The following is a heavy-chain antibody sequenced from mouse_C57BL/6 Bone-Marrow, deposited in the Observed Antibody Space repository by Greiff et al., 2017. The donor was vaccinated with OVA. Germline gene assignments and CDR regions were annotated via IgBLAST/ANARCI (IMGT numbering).Heavy chain of an antibody. CDR2: IYPGDGDT. D-gene: IGHD2-3*01. J-gene: IGHJ1*03. V-gene: IGHV1-82*01. CDR1: GYAFSSSW. CDR3: ARSADGYWYFDV. Sequence: VQLQESGPELVKPGASVKISCKASGYAFSSSWMNWVKQRPGKGLEWIGRIYPGDGDTNYNGKFKGKATLTADKSSSTAYMQLSSLTSEDSAVYFCARSADGYWYFDVWGTGTTVTVSS.